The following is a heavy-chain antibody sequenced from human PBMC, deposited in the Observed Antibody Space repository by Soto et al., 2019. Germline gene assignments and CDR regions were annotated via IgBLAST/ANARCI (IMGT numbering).Heavy chain of an antibody. CDR2: ITGNGGYT. CDR3: ARDNPPPWMVRGEYNWFDP. D-gene: IGHD3-10*01. Sequence: GGSLRLSCEVSGFTFSNYAMAWVRQAPGKGLEYVSSITGNGGYTYYALSVKGRFTISRDNAKNSLYPQMNSLRAEDTAVYYCARDNPPPWMVRGEYNWFDPWGQGTLAPVSS. V-gene: IGHV3-21*01. J-gene: IGHJ5*02. CDR1: GFTFSNYA.